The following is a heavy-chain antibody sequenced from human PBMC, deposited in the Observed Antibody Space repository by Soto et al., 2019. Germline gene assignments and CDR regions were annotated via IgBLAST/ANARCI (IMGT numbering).Heavy chain of an antibody. CDR2: ISSSSSYI. CDR3: VREGCSSTSCYRGYYYYGMDV. Sequence: GGSLRLSCAASGFTFSSYSMNWVRQAPGKGLEWVSSISSSSSYIYYADSVKGRFTISRDNAKNSLYLQMNSLRAEDTAVYYCVREGCSSTSCYRGYYYYGMDVWGQGTTVTVSS. CDR1: GFTFSSYS. J-gene: IGHJ6*02. V-gene: IGHV3-21*01. D-gene: IGHD2-2*02.